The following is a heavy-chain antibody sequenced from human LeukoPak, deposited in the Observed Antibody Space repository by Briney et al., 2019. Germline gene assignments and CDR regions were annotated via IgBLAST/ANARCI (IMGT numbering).Heavy chain of an antibody. CDR2: ISWNSGSI. D-gene: IGHD6-13*01. CDR1: GFTFDDYA. V-gene: IGHV3-9*01. Sequence: GGSLRLSCAASGFTFDDYAMHWVRQAPGKGLEWVSGISWNSGSIGYADSVKGRFTISRDNAKNSLYLQMNSLRAEDTALYYCAKGVPAAGTEGPFQHWGQGTLVTVSS. CDR3: AKGVPAAGTEGPFQH. J-gene: IGHJ1*01.